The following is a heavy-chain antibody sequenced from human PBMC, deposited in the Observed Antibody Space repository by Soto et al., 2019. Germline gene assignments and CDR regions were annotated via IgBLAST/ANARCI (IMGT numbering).Heavy chain of an antibody. CDR1: GGTFSSYT. J-gene: IGHJ4*02. Sequence: QVQLVQSGAAVKKPGSSVQVSCKASGGTFSSYTISWVRQAPGQGLEWMGRIIPILGIANYAQKFQGRVTSTADKSTSTAYMELSSLRSEDTAVYYCASSSVGYFDYWGQGTLVTVSS. V-gene: IGHV1-69*02. CDR3: ASSSVGYFDY. CDR2: IIPILGIA. D-gene: IGHD6-6*01.